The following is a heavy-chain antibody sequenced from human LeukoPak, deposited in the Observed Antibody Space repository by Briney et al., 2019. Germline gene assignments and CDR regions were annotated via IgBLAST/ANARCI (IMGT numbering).Heavy chain of an antibody. J-gene: IGHJ4*02. CDR2: MNGDGSST. V-gene: IGHV3-74*01. D-gene: IGHD5-18*01. CDR1: GFTFSSHW. Sequence: GGSLRLSCAASGFTFSSHWMHWVRQAPGKGLVWVSRMNGDGSSTAYADSVKGRFTICRDNAKNTLFLQMNSLRAEDTAVYYCTSDTVDTAVGIDYWGQGTLVTVSS. CDR3: TSDTVDTAVGIDY.